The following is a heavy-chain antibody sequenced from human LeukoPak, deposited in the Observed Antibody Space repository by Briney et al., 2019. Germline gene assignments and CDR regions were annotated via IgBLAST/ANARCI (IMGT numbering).Heavy chain of an antibody. Sequence: ASVKVSCKASGYTFTSYGISWVRQAPGQGLEWMGWISAYNGNTNYAQKLQGRVTMTTDTSTSTAYMELRSLRSDDTAVYYCARARAAVAPLDAFDIWGQGTMVTVSS. CDR3: ARARAAVAPLDAFDI. CDR2: ISAYNGNT. V-gene: IGHV1-18*01. CDR1: GYTFTSYG. D-gene: IGHD6-19*01. J-gene: IGHJ3*02.